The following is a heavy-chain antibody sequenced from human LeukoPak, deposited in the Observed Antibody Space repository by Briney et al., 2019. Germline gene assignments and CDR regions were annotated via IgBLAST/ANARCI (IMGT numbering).Heavy chain of an antibody. Sequence: GRSLRLSCAASGFTFDDYAMHWVRQAPGKGLEWVSGISWNSGSIGYADSVKGRFTISRDNAKNSLYLQMNSLRAEDTALYYCARDLWFGEWGQGTLVTVSS. CDR2: ISWNSGSI. D-gene: IGHD3-10*01. J-gene: IGHJ4*02. CDR1: GFTFDDYA. V-gene: IGHV3-9*01. CDR3: ARDLWFGE.